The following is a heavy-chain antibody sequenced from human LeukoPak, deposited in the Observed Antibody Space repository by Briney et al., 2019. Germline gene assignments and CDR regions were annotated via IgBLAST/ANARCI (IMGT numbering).Heavy chain of an antibody. CDR2: ISSTGGTA. Sequence: GGSLRLSCAASGFTFSSFGMSWVRQAPGKGLEWVSAISSTGGTAYYADSVKGRFTISRDNAKNSLYLQMNSLRAEDTAVYYCARDSSGWYRDQFDYWGQGTLVTVSS. CDR3: ARDSSGWYRDQFDY. J-gene: IGHJ4*02. V-gene: IGHV3-48*04. D-gene: IGHD6-19*01. CDR1: GFTFSSFG.